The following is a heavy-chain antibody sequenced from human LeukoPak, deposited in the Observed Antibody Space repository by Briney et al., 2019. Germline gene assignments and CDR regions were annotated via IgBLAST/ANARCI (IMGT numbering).Heavy chain of an antibody. D-gene: IGHD1-26*01. J-gene: IGHJ6*02. CDR2: ISSSSSYI. Sequence: GGSLRLSCAASGFTFSSYSMNWVRQAPGKGLGWVSSISSSSSYIYYADSVKGRFTISRDNAKNSLYLQMNSLRAEDTAVYYCARVKVSYPGMDVWGQGTTATVSS. CDR1: GFTFSSYS. CDR3: ARVKVSYPGMDV. V-gene: IGHV3-21*01.